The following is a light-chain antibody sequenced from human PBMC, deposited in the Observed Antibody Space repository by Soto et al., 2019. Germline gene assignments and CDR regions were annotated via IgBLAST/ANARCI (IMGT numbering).Light chain of an antibody. CDR1: QTINNW. CDR2: TTS. V-gene: IGKV1-5*03. CDR3: QHYSSYSVFS. J-gene: IGKJ2*03. Sequence: DIEMTQSPSTLPASVGGRVTITGLASQTINNWLAGYQQKLGKAPKLLIYTTSTLQSGDPSRFSGSGDGTEFSLTINCLQPDDFAAYYSQHYSSYSVFSFGQETKVEIK.